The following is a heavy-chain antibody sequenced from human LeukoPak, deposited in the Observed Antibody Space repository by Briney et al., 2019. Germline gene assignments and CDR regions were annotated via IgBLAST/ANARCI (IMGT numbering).Heavy chain of an antibody. CDR2: ISYDGSNK. J-gene: IGHJ4*02. Sequence: GGSLRLSCAASGFTFSSYAMHWVRQAPGKGLEWVAVISYDGSNKYYADSVKGRFTISGDNSKNTLYLQMNSLRAEDTAVYYCARDPDTAMALYYFDYWGQGTLVTVSS. CDR1: GFTFSSYA. CDR3: ARDPDTAMALYYFDY. V-gene: IGHV3-30*04. D-gene: IGHD5-18*01.